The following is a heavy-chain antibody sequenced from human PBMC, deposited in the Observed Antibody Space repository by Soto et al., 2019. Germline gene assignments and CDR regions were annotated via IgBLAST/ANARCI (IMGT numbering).Heavy chain of an antibody. D-gene: IGHD2-15*01. V-gene: IGHV1-8*01. Sequence: ASVKVSCKASGYTLTSYDINWVRQATGQGLEWMGWMNPNSGNTGYAQKFQGRVTMTRNTSISTAYMELSSLRSEDTAVYYCAGYGGNNDAFDIWGQGTMVTVSS. J-gene: IGHJ3*02. CDR3: AGYGGNNDAFDI. CDR1: GYTLTSYD. CDR2: MNPNSGNT.